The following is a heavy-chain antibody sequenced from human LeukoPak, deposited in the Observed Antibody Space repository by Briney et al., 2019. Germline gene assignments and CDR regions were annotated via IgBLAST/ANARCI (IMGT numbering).Heavy chain of an antibody. J-gene: IGHJ4*02. V-gene: IGHV1-69*04. CDR2: IIPILGIA. CDR3: ARSRDGYNSFYAY. Sequence: ASVKVSCKASGGTFISYAISWVRQAPGQGREWMGRIIPILGIANYAQKFQGRVTITADKSTSTAYMELSSLRSEDTAVYYCARSRDGYNSFYAYWGQGTLVTVSS. D-gene: IGHD5-24*01. CDR1: GGTFISYA.